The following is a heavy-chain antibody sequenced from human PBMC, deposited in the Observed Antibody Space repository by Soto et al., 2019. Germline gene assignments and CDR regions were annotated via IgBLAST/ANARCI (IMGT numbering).Heavy chain of an antibody. J-gene: IGHJ5*02. D-gene: IGHD6-6*01. CDR1: GYTLTELS. CDR3: ATVRSSIAARIWFDP. CDR2: FDPEDGET. V-gene: IGHV1-24*01. Sequence: ASVKVSCKVSGYTLTELSMHWVRQAPGKGLEWMGGFDPEDGETIYAQKFQGRVTMTEDTSTDTAYMELSSLRSEDTAGYYCATVRSSIAARIWFDPWGQGTLVTVSS.